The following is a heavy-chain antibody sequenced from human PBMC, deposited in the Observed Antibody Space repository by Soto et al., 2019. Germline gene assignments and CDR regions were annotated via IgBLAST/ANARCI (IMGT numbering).Heavy chain of an antibody. CDR3: ASAKRVTMDSFDY. CDR2: IYYTGST. J-gene: IGHJ4*02. V-gene: IGHV4-59*01. Sequence: SETLSLTCTVSGGSISGNHWSWIRQPPGKGLEWIGYIYYTGSTNYNPSLKSRVTISIDTSKNQFSLKLTSVTAADTAVYFCASAKRVTMDSFDYWGQGTLVTVSS. CDR1: GGSISGNH. D-gene: IGHD2-21*02.